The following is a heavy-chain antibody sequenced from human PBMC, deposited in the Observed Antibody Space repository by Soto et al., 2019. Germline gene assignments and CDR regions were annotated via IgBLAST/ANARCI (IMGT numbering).Heavy chain of an antibody. CDR3: ATTIFGVVISPLGLGYGMDV. D-gene: IGHD3-3*01. V-gene: IGHV1-46*01. J-gene: IGHJ6*02. CDR1: GYTFTSYY. CDR2: INPSGGST. Sequence: GASVKVSCKASGYTFTSYYMHWVRQAPGQGLEWMGIINPSGGSTSYAQKFQGRVTMTRDTSTSTVYMELSSLRSEDTAVYYCATTIFGVVISPLGLGYGMDVWGQGTTVTVSS.